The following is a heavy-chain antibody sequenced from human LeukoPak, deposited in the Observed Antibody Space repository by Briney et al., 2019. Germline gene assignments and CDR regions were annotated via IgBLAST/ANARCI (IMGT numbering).Heavy chain of an antibody. V-gene: IGHV3-23*01. Sequence: GGSLRLSCAASKFTFSTSAMSWVRQAPGKGLEWVSAISGSGANTYYVDSVKGGFTISRDNSNNTLYLEMSSLRSDDTAVYYCAKESQTYYDIMTGYPNYYFDYWGQGTLVTVSS. CDR1: KFTFSTSA. CDR2: ISGSGANT. CDR3: AKESQTYYDIMTGYPNYYFDY. J-gene: IGHJ4*02. D-gene: IGHD3-9*01.